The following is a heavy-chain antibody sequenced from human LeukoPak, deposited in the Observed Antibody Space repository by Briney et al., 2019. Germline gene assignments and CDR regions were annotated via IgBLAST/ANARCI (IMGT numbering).Heavy chain of an antibody. Sequence: SESLSLTCTVSGVSISSYYWSWIRQSAGKGLEWIGRLYPTGNTKYNPSLGGRVTVSGDTSKNQFSLRLSSVTAADTAFYYCVREIEHFGIDYWGQGALVSVSS. CDR1: GVSISSYY. V-gene: IGHV4-4*07. D-gene: IGHD3-10*01. CDR2: LYPTGNT. CDR3: VREIEHFGIDY. J-gene: IGHJ4*02.